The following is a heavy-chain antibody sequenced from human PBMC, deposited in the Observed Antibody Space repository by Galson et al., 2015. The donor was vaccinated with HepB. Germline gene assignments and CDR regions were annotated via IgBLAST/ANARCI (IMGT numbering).Heavy chain of an antibody. CDR1: GFTFSSYA. CDR2: ISGSGGST. CDR3: AKASPDSSSSRPDAFDI. J-gene: IGHJ3*02. D-gene: IGHD6-6*01. Sequence: SLRLSCAASGFTFSSYAMSWVRQAPGKGLEWVSAISGSGGSTYYADSVKGRFTISRDNSKNTLYLQMNSLRAEDTAVYYCAKASPDSSSSRPDAFDIWGQGTMVTVSS. V-gene: IGHV3-23*01.